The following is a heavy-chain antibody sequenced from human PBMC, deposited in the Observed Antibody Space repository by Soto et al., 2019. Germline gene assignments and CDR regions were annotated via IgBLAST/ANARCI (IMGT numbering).Heavy chain of an antibody. Sequence: WGSLRLSCAASGFTFSRYWMHWVRQAPGKGLVWVSRINSDGSSTSYADSVKGRFTISRDNAKNTLYLQMNSLRVEDTAVNYCAREAVLHLAIDSWGQRTLVTVS. CDR2: INSDGSST. CDR3: AREAVLHLAIDS. CDR1: GFTFSRYW. V-gene: IGHV3-74*01. J-gene: IGHJ4*02.